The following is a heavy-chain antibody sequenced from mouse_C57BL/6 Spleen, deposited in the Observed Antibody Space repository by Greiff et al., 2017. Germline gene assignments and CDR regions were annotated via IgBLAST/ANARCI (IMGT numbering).Heavy chain of an antibody. J-gene: IGHJ1*03. CDR1: GYSITSGYD. CDR3: ARDNYYGSSYEYFDV. Sequence: QLQQSGPGMVKPSQSLSLTCTVTGYSITSGYDWHWIRHFPGNKLEWMGYISYSGSTNYNPSLKSRISITHDTSKNHFFLKLNSVTTEDTATYYCARDNYYGSSYEYFDVWGTGTTVTVAS. V-gene: IGHV3-1*01. D-gene: IGHD1-1*01. CDR2: ISYSGST.